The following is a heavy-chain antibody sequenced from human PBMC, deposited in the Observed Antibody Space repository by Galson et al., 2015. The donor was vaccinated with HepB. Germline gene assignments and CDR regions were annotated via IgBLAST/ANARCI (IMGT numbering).Heavy chain of an antibody. CDR3: ATQDLGRIAVAGRAFEI. CDR1: GYTLTELS. CDR2: FDPEDGET. J-gene: IGHJ3*02. Sequence: SVKVSCKVSGYTLTELSMHWVRQAPGKGLEWMGGFDPEDGETIYAQKFQGRVTMTEDTSIDTAYMELSSLRSEDTAVYYCATQDLGRIAVAGRAFEICGQGTMVTVSS. V-gene: IGHV1-24*01. D-gene: IGHD6-19*01.